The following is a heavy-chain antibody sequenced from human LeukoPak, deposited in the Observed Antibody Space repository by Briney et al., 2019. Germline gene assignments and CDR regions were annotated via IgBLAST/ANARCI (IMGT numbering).Heavy chain of an antibody. CDR1: GGSISXXX. V-gene: IGHV4-59*01. CDR3: ARVSGGXFXLFDY. CDR2: IYYSGST. J-gene: IGHJ4*02. D-gene: IGHD3-10*01. Sequence: LTCTVSGGSISXXXXSWIXQXPXKXLXXIGYIYYSGSTNYNPSLKSRVTISVDTSKNQFSLKLSSVTAADTAVYYCARVSGGXFXLFDYWGQGTLVTVSS.